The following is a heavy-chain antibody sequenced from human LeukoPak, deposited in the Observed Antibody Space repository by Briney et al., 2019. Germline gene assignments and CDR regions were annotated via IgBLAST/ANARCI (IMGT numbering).Heavy chain of an antibody. D-gene: IGHD2-2*01. CDR3: AKDRGDCSSTSCYLSD. J-gene: IGHJ4*02. CDR1: GFTFSSYA. Sequence: GGTLRLSCAASGFTFSSYAMTWVRQAPGKGLEWVSAISSTGGGTYYADSVKGRFTISRDNSKNTLYLQMNSLRAEDTAVYSCAKDRGDCSSTSCYLSDWGQGTLVTVTS. CDR2: ISSTGGGT. V-gene: IGHV3-23*01.